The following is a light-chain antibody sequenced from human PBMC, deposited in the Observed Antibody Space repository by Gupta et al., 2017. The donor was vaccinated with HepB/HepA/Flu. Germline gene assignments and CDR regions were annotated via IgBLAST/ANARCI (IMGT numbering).Light chain of an antibody. Sequence: QSALTQPASVSGSPGQSITISCTGTSSDVGGYNFVSWYQQHPGKAPKFMIYDVNNRPSGVSNRFSGSKSGNTASLTISGLQPEDEADYYCSSYTKSGHLVFGGGTKLTVL. CDR2: DVN. V-gene: IGLV2-14*03. CDR3: SSYTKSGHLV. CDR1: SSDVGGYNF. J-gene: IGLJ3*02.